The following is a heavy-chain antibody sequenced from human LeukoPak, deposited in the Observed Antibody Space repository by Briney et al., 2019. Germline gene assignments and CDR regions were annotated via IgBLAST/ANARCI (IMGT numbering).Heavy chain of an antibody. CDR3: ATCIAAAGTRWFDP. Sequence: ASVKVSCKASGYTFTSYDINWVRQATGQGLEWMGWMNPNSGNTGYAQKFQGRVTMTRNTSISTAYMELSSLRSEDTAVYYCATCIAAAGTRWFDPWGQGTLVTVSS. CDR1: GYTFTSYD. J-gene: IGHJ5*02. CDR2: MNPNSGNT. D-gene: IGHD6-13*01. V-gene: IGHV1-8*01.